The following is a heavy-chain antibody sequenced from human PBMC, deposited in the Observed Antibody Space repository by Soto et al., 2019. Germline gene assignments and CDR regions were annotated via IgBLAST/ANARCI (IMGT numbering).Heavy chain of an antibody. Sequence: EVQLVESGGGLVQIGGSLKLSCATSGLNFSGSAMHWARQASGQGLEWVGRIRSRPHNYATTYAASVEGRFTISRDDSKNTVYLQRNGLKTDDTAMYYCTTERDYWGRGTLVTVSS. V-gene: IGHV3-73*02. J-gene: IGHJ4*02. CDR2: IRSRPHNYAT. CDR1: GLNFSGSA. CDR3: TTERDY.